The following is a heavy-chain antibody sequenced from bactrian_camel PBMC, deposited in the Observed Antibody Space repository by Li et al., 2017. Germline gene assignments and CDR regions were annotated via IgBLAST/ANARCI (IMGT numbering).Heavy chain of an antibody. Sequence: QVQLVESGGGLVQPGGSLRLSCAASGFTFSTYYMSWVRQAPGKGLEWVSSIYSDGSNTYYADSVKGRFTISRDNAKNTVYLQMNSLKPEDTAMYYCARGTVVAGTRCDVLDNYWGQGTQVTVS. CDR1: GFTFSTYY. V-gene: IGHV3-2*01. D-gene: IGHD6*01. CDR2: IYSDGSNT. J-gene: IGHJ4*01. CDR3: ARGTVVAGTRCDVLDNY.